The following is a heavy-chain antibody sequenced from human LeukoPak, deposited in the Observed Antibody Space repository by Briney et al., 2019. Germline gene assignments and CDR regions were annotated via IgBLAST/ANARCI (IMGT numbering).Heavy chain of an antibody. CDR3: ATGPHTALDY. J-gene: IGHJ4*02. CDR1: GGSINNYY. CDR2: ISYTGTT. Sequence: NPLETLSLTCTVSGGSINNYYRSWIRQPPGKGLEWIGYISYTGTTIYNPSLKTRVTISVDTSNQLSLKLSSVTAADTAMYYCATGPHTALDYWGQGTLVTVSS. V-gene: IGHV4-59*08. D-gene: IGHD5-18*01.